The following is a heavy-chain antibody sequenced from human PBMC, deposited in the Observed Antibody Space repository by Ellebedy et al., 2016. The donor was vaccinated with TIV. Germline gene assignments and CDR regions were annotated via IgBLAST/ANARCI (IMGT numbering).Heavy chain of an antibody. Sequence: SVKVSCXASGGTFSSYAISWVRQAPGQGLEWMGGIIPIFGTANYAQKFQGRVTITADESTSTAYMELSSLRSEDTAVYYCARDRATGTTSPCGMDVWGQGTTVTVSS. CDR2: IIPIFGTA. V-gene: IGHV1-69*13. J-gene: IGHJ6*02. D-gene: IGHD1-1*01. CDR1: GGTFSSYA. CDR3: ARDRATGTTSPCGMDV.